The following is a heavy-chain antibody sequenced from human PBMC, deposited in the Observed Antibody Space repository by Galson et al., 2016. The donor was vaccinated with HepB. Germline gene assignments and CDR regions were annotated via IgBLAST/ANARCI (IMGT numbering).Heavy chain of an antibody. Sequence: QSGAEVKKPGESLRISCKGSGYSFTEYWIGWVRQMPGRGLEWMGIIYPGDSNTRYSPSFQGQVTISTDKSIRTAYLQWNSLKASDTGMDYCVKPLRGSGSPGASWGQGTLLTVSS. CDR3: VKPLRGSGSPGAS. D-gene: IGHD3-10*01. CDR1: GYSFTEYW. J-gene: IGHJ5*02. V-gene: IGHV5-51*01. CDR2: IYPGDSNT.